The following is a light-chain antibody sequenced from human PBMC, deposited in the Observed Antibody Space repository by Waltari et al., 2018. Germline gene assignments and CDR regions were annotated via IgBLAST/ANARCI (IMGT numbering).Light chain of an antibody. CDR2: AAS. CDR1: QGISSY. J-gene: IGKJ5*01. V-gene: IGKV1-8*01. CDR3: QQYYSYLPIT. Sequence: AIQMTQSPSSLSASIGDRVTITCRASQGISSYLAWYQQKPGTAPKLLIYAASTLQSGVPSRFSGSGSGTYFTLTISCLQSEDFATYYCQQYYSYLPITFGQGTRLDLK.